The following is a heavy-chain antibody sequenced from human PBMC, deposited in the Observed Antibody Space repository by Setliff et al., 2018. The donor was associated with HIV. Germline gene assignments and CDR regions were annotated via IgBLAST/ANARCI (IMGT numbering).Heavy chain of an antibody. CDR1: GGSINITNFY. CDR3: ASWGAGSNSGFDY. CDR2: IYYSGTT. D-gene: IGHD3-16*01. J-gene: IGHJ4*02. Sequence: SETLSLTCTFSGGSINITNFYWAWIRQPPGKGLEWLGSIYYSGTTYVHPSLKSRVTISIDTFKSQFSLKLRSVNAADTAVYYCASWGAGSNSGFDYWGRGTLVTVSS. V-gene: IGHV4-39*07.